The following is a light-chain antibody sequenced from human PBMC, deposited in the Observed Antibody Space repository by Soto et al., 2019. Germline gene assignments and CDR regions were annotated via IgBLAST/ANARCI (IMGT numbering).Light chain of an antibody. CDR3: CSYAGNNTLV. Sequence: QSALTQPSSVSGSPGQSITISCTGTSSNVGSYNLVSWYRQYPGKAPELIIYEASQRPSTFFNRFSGSKSGNTASLTVSGLQSDDEADYYCCSYAGNNTLVFGGGTKVTVL. CDR2: EAS. J-gene: IGLJ3*02. V-gene: IGLV2-23*01. CDR1: SSNVGSYNL.